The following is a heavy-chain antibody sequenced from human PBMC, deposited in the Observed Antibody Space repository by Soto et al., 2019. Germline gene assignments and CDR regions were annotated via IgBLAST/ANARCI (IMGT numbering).Heavy chain of an antibody. V-gene: IGHV4-59*01. CDR2: IYYSGST. Sequence: QVQLQESGPGLVKPSETLSLTCTVSGGSISSYYWSWIRQPPGKGLEWIVYIYYSGSTNYNPSLKRRGTISVSTAKDQFSLKLDSVAAADRAVYYCARAWGRVFDYWGQGTLVTVSS. CDR1: GGSISSYY. CDR3: ARAWGRVFDY. D-gene: IGHD2-15*01. J-gene: IGHJ4*02.